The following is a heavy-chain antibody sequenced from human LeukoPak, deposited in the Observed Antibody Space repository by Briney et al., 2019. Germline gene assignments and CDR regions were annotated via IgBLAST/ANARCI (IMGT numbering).Heavy chain of an antibody. V-gene: IGHV3-74*01. D-gene: IGHD6-19*01. CDR2: INSDGSST. CDR1: GFTFSSYW. J-gene: IGHJ3*02. Sequence: PGGSLRLSCAASGFTFSSYWMHWVRQAPGKGLVWVSRINSDGSSTSYADSVKGRFTISRDNAKNTLYLQMNSLRAEDTAVYYCARTPGIAVAATGVHAFDIWGQGTMVTVSS. CDR3: ARTPGIAVAATGVHAFDI.